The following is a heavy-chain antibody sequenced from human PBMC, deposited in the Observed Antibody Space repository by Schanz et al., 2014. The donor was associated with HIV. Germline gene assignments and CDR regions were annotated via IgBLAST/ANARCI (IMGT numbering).Heavy chain of an antibody. V-gene: IGHV3-30*18. D-gene: IGHD3-22*01. Sequence: QVQLVESGGGVVQPGRSLRLSCVASGFNFNSYGMHWVRQAPGKGLEWVAVTSYDGTKKHYADSVKGRFTISRDNSKNTLYLQMKSLRPEDTAVYYCAKDRNQYDSRYIGKGNYYYYYGMDVWGQGTTVTVSS. CDR1: GFNFNSYG. CDR3: AKDRNQYDSRYIGKGNYYYYYGMDV. J-gene: IGHJ6*02. CDR2: TSYDGTKK.